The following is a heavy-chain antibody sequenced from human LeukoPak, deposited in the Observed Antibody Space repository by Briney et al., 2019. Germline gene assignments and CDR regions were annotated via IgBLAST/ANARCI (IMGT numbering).Heavy chain of an antibody. V-gene: IGHV4-59*01. Sequence: SETLSLTCTVSGGSISSYYWSWLRQPPGKGLEWIGYIYYSGSTNYNPSLKSRVTISVDTSKNQFSLKLSSVTAADTAVYYCARTTYSYGYPYYYYMDVWSKGTTVTVSS. CDR3: ARTTYSYGYPYYYYMDV. CDR1: GGSISSYY. J-gene: IGHJ6*03. CDR2: IYYSGST. D-gene: IGHD5-18*01.